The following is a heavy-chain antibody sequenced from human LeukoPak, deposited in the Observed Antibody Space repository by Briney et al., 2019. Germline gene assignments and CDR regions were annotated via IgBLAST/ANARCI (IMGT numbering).Heavy chain of an antibody. CDR1: GGSFSGYY. CDR3: ARVLDY. V-gene: IGHV4-34*01. CDR2: IYYSGST. Sequence: SETLSLTCAVYGGSFSGYYWSWIRQPPGKGLEWIGSIYYSGSTYYNPSLKSRVTISVDTSKNQFSLKLSSVTAADTAVYYCARVLDYWGQGTLVTVSS. J-gene: IGHJ4*02.